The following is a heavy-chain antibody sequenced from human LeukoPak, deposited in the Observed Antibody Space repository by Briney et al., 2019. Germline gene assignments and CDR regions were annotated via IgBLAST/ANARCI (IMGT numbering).Heavy chain of an antibody. V-gene: IGHV3-48*03. CDR3: AKGYSYGYLYYFDY. Sequence: GGSLRLSCAASGFTFSSYEMNWVRQAPGKGLEWVSYISSSGSTIYYADSVKGRFTISRDNSKNTLYLQMNSLRAEDTAVYYCAKGYSYGYLYYFDYWGQGTLVTVSS. CDR1: GFTFSSYE. J-gene: IGHJ4*02. CDR2: ISSSGSTI. D-gene: IGHD5-18*01.